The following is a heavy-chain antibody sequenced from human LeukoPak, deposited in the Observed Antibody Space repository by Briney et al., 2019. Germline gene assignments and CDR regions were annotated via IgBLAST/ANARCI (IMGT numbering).Heavy chain of an antibody. V-gene: IGHV4-4*02. CDR3: ARWNSPSVDH. CDR1: GGSISSSNW. D-gene: IGHD1-1*01. Sequence: SETLSLTCAVSGGSISSSNWWSWVRQPPGKGLEWIGYIYYSGSTNYNPSLKSRVTISVDTSKNQFSLKLSSVTAADTAVYYCARWNSPSVDHWGQGTLVTVFS. J-gene: IGHJ4*02. CDR2: IYYSGST.